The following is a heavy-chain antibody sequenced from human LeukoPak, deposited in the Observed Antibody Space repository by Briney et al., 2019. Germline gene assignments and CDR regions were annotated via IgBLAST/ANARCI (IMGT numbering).Heavy chain of an antibody. CDR2: INTNTANP. CDR1: GYTLTSDG. CDR3: ARGRGYSYGQHSYNWFDP. J-gene: IGHJ5*02. D-gene: IGHD5-18*01. V-gene: IGHV7-4-1*02. Sequence: ASVKVSCKASGYTLTSDGMNWVRQAPGQGLEWMGWINTNTANPTYAQGFTGRFVFSLDTSVSTAYLQISSLKAEDTAVYYCARGRGYSYGQHSYNWFDPWGQGTLVTVSS.